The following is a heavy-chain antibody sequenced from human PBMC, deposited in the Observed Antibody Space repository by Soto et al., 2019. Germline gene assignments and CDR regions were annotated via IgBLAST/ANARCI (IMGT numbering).Heavy chain of an antibody. Sequence: PSETLSLTCTVSGGSISSYYWSWIRQPPGKGLEWIGYIYYSGSTNYNPSLKSRVTISVDTSKNQFSLKLSSVTAADTAVYYCARDLRDFWSGYSGWFDPWGQGTLDTVSS. D-gene: IGHD3-3*01. CDR3: ARDLRDFWSGYSGWFDP. J-gene: IGHJ5*02. CDR2: IYYSGST. CDR1: GGSISSYY. V-gene: IGHV4-59*01.